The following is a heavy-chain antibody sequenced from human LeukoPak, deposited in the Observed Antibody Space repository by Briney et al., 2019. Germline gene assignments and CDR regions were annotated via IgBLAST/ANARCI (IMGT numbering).Heavy chain of an antibody. J-gene: IGHJ4*02. D-gene: IGHD5-18*01. CDR1: GGSISSYY. Sequence: KSSETLSLTCTVSGGSISSYYWSWIRQPPGKGLEWMGYIHYSGSTDYNPSLKSRVTISIDTSKTQFSLILSSVTAAETAVYYCARGARGYSYGPYDYWGQGTLVTVSS. V-gene: IGHV4-59*01. CDR2: IHYSGST. CDR3: ARGARGYSYGPYDY.